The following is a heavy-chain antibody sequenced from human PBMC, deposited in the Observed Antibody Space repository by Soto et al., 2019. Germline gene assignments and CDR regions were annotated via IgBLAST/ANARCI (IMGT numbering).Heavy chain of an antibody. D-gene: IGHD2-15*01. Sequence: ASVKVSCKASGYTFTSYAMHWVRQAPGQRLEWMGWINAGNGNTKYSQKFQGRVTITRDTSASTAYMELSSLRSEDTAVYYCAKGDYAVVPATPLAYWGQGTLVTVSS. CDR1: GYTFTSYA. CDR2: INAGNGNT. CDR3: AKGDYAVVPATPLAY. V-gene: IGHV1-3*01. J-gene: IGHJ4*02.